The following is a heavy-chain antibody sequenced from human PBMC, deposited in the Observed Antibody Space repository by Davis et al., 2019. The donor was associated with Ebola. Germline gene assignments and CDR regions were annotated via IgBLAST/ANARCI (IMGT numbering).Heavy chain of an antibody. V-gene: IGHV1-18*04. J-gene: IGHJ6*04. Sequence: AASVKVSCKASGYTFTSYGISWVRQAPGQGLEWMGWISAYNGNTNYAQKLQGRVTMTTDTSTSTAYMELSSLRSEDTAVDYCARGYGYSYGKKNYYYGMDVWGKGTTVTVSS. CDR1: GYTFTSYG. D-gene: IGHD5-18*01. CDR2: ISAYNGNT. CDR3: ARGYGYSYGKKNYYYGMDV.